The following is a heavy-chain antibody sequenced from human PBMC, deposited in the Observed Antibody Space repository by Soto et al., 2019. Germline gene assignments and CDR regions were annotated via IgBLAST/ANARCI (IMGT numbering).Heavy chain of an antibody. Sequence: SGGSLRLSCAASGFTFATYWMDWVRQAPGQGLVWVSRVNGDGSSTNYADPVKGRFTISRDNAKSTLYLQMNSLKAEDTAMYYCARVMLVRGLIIDYWGQGTLVTVSS. CDR2: VNGDGSST. V-gene: IGHV3-74*01. CDR3: ARVMLVRGLIIDY. CDR1: GFTFATYW. D-gene: IGHD3-10*01. J-gene: IGHJ4*02.